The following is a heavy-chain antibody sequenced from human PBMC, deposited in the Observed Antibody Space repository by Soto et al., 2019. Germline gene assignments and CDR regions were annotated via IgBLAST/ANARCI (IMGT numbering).Heavy chain of an antibody. J-gene: IGHJ6*02. CDR3: ARDSSSWYSDYYYYYGMGV. CDR2: IIPIFGTA. V-gene: IGHV1-69*13. D-gene: IGHD6-13*01. CDR1: GGTFSSYA. Sequence: SVKVSCKASGGTFSSYAISWVRQAPGQGLEWMGGIIPIFGTANYAQKFQGRVTITADESTSTAYMELSSLRSEDTAVYYCARDSSSWYSDYYYYYGMGVWGQGTTVTVSS.